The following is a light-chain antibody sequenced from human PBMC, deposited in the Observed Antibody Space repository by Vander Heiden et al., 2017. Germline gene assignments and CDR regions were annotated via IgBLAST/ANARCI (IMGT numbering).Light chain of an antibody. CDR1: KLGERF. CDR2: QND. CDR3: QAWDSSTLV. Sequence: SYELTQPTSLSVSPGQAATITCSGDKLGERFAAWYQQRPGQSPVLLIYQNDRRPSGIPERFSGSNSGNTATLTISGTKTVDDADYYCQAWDSSTLVFGGGTKVTVL. V-gene: IGLV3-1*01. J-gene: IGLJ2*01.